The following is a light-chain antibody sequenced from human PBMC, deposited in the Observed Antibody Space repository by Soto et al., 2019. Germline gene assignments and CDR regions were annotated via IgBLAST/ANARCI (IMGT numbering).Light chain of an antibody. J-gene: IGKJ1*01. CDR1: QSISFY. V-gene: IGKV3-15*01. CDR3: QQYNKWPRT. CDR2: GAS. Sequence: EIVMTQSPATLSVSPGESATLSCRASQSISFYLARYQQRPGQAPRLLIYGASTRAAGIPARFSGSGAGTEFALTISSLQSEDFAVYYCQQYNKWPRTFGQGTKVDI.